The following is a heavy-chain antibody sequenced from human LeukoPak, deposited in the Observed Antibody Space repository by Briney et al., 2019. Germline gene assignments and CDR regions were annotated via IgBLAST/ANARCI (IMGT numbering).Heavy chain of an antibody. CDR2: INHSGST. J-gene: IGHJ3*02. Sequence: PSETLSLTCAVYGGSFSGYYWSRIRQPPGKGLEWIGEINHSGSTNYNPSLKSRVTISVDTSKNQFSLKLSSVTAADTAVYYCARHDQVSTSSPKFNDAFDIWGQGTMVTVSS. CDR3: ARHDQVSTSSPKFNDAFDI. CDR1: GGSFSGYY. V-gene: IGHV4-34*01. D-gene: IGHD2-2*01.